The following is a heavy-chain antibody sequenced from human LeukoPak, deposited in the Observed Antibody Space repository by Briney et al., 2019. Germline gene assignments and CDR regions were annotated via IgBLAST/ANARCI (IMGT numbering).Heavy chain of an antibody. Sequence: GGSLRLSCAASGFTFSSYAMSWVRQAPGKGLEWVSVIYSGGSTYYADSVKGRFTISRDNSKNTLYLQMNSLRAEDTAVYYCAKGGSITIFLTSIGYWGQGTLVTVSS. V-gene: IGHV3-23*03. CDR3: AKGGSITIFLTSIGY. CDR2: IYSGGST. J-gene: IGHJ4*02. CDR1: GFTFSSYA. D-gene: IGHD3-3*01.